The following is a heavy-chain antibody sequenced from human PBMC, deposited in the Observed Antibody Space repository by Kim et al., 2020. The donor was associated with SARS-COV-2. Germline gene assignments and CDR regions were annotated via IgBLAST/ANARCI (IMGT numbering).Heavy chain of an antibody. CDR2: IIPIFGTA. D-gene: IGHD2-2*01. J-gene: IGHJ6*02. V-gene: IGHV1-69*13. Sequence: SVKVSCKASGGTFSSYAISWVRQAPGQGLEWMGGIIPIFGTANYAQKVQGRVPITADESTSTAYMELSSLRSEDTAVYYCASDSFYCSSTSCYGGIVYYYGMDVWGQGTTVTVSS. CDR3: ASDSFYCSSTSCYGGIVYYYGMDV. CDR1: GGTFSSYA.